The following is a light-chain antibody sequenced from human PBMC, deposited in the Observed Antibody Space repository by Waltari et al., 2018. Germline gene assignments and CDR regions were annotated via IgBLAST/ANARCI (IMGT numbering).Light chain of an antibody. CDR1: QSVSSSY. Sequence: DIVLTQSPGTLSLSPGERATLSCRASQSVSSSYLAWYQQKPGQAPRLLIYGASSRATGIPDRFSGSGSGTDFTLTISRLEPEDFAVYYCQQYGSSPWVTFGQGTKLEI. CDR2: GAS. CDR3: QQYGSSPWVT. J-gene: IGKJ2*01. V-gene: IGKV3-20*01.